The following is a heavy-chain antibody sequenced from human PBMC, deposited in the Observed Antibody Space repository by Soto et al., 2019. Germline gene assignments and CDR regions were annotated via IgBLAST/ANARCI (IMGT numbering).Heavy chain of an antibody. Sequence: PAWALTLSCTASGVNRRFDSMSWVRQTPGKGLEWVAALSRSGGATYYADSVRVRFTISRDASKDTLFLQMSNLSAEDTALYYCSKCEMSTIRNSFDPGGQGTLVAVS. CDR2: LSRSGGAT. J-gene: IGHJ5*02. CDR1: GVNRRFDS. V-gene: IGHV3-23*01. D-gene: IGHD1-7*01. CDR3: SKCEMSTIRNSFDP.